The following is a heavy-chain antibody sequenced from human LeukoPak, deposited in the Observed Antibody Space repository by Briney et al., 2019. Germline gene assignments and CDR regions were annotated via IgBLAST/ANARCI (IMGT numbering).Heavy chain of an antibody. D-gene: IGHD1-1*01. V-gene: IGHV4-61*02. Sequence: SQTLSLTCTVSGGSISSGSYYWSWIRQPAGKGLEWIGRIYTSGSTNYNPSLKSRVTISVDTSKNQFSLKLSSVTAVDTAVYYCARLGTAGGSIDYWGQGTLVTVSS. J-gene: IGHJ4*02. CDR2: IYTSGST. CDR1: GGSISSGSYY. CDR3: ARLGTAGGSIDY.